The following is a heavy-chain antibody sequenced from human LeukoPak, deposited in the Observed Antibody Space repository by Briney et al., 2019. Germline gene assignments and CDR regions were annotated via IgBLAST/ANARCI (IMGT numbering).Heavy chain of an antibody. D-gene: IGHD3-10*01. J-gene: IGHJ6*02. CDR3: ARDSVRGYYYYYYGMDV. CDR2: IWYDGSNK. Sequence: GGSLRLSCAVSGFTFSSYGMHWVRQAPGKGLEWVAVIWYDGSNKYYADSVKGRFTISRDNSKNTLYLQMNSLRAEDTAVYYCARDSVRGYYYYYYGMDVWGQGTTVTVSS. CDR1: GFTFSSYG. V-gene: IGHV3-33*01.